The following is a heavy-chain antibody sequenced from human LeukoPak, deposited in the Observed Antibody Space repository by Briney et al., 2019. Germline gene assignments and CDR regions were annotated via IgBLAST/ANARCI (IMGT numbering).Heavy chain of an antibody. J-gene: IGHJ3*02. CDR3: ARDRYYDFWSGYYDAFDI. V-gene: IGHV3-23*01. CDR1: GFTFSSYA. Sequence: GGSLRLSCAASGFTFSSYAMSWVRQAPGKGLEWVSAISGSGGSTYYADSVKGRFTISRDNAKNSLYLQMNSLRAEDTAVYYCARDRYYDFWSGYYDAFDIWGQGTMVTVSS. CDR2: ISGSGGST. D-gene: IGHD3-3*01.